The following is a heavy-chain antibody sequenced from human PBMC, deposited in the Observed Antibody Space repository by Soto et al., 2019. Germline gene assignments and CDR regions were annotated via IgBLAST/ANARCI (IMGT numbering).Heavy chain of an antibody. CDR1: GYTFTGHY. D-gene: IGHD1-26*01. J-gene: IGHJ4*02. CDR3: GRGRSGQIGVGY. V-gene: IGHV1-2*02. CDR2: IGPESGAT. Sequence: VASVKVSCKASGYTFTGHYIHWVRQAPEQGPEWMGEIGPESGATRYAQKFQGRVTMTRDMSTTTVYMELNNLSPDDTAVYYCGRGRSGQIGVGYWGQRTPVTVSS.